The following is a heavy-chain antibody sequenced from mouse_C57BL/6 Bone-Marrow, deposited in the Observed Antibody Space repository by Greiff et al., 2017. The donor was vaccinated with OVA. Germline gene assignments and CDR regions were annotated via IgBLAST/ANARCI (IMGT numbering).Heavy chain of an antibody. V-gene: IGHV1-59*01. Sequence: VQLQQPGAELVRPGTSVKLSCKASGYTFTSYWMHWVKQRPGQGLEWIGVIDPSDSYTNYNQKFKGKATLTVDTSSSTAYMQLSSLTSEDSAVYYCARRWSYYFDYWGQGTTLTVSS. CDR2: IDPSDSYT. CDR1: GYTFTSYW. J-gene: IGHJ2*01. D-gene: IGHD1-1*02. CDR3: ARRWSYYFDY.